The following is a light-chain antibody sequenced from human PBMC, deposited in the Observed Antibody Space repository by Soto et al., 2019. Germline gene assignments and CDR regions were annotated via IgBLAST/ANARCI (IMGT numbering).Light chain of an antibody. CDR3: QQADRIPHS. CDR2: AAS. J-gene: IGKJ2*03. CDR1: QSINIY. V-gene: IGKV1-39*01. Sequence: DIQMTQSPPSLSASVGDRVTITCRASQSINIYLNWYQQKPGKAPKLVIYAASSLQSGVTSRFSGSGSGTEFSLTISSLQPEDFATYYCQQADRIPHSFGQGTKVEIK.